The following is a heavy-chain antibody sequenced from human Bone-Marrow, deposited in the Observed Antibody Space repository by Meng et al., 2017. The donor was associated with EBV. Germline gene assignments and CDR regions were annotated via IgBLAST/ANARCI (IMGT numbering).Heavy chain of an antibody. CDR3: ARHYFSSTFYSVDY. Sequence: VQLVQSGAEVKKPXXSLKIXCKGSGYSFTSYWIAWVRQTPGKGLEWMGIIYPGDSDTSYSPSFQGQVTISADKSINTAYLQWSSLKASDTAMYYCARHYFSSTFYSVDYWGQGTLVTVSS. CDR1: GYSFTSYW. V-gene: IGHV5-51*01. D-gene: IGHD2/OR15-2a*01. J-gene: IGHJ4*02. CDR2: IYPGDSDT.